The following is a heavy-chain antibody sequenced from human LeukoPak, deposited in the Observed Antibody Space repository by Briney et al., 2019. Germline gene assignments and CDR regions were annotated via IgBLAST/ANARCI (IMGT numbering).Heavy chain of an antibody. CDR3: ASSSGLYSSVAGPPQHFDY. CDR2: INHSGST. CDR1: GGSFSGYY. J-gene: IGHJ4*02. D-gene: IGHD6-19*01. V-gene: IGHV4-34*01. Sequence: SETLSLTCAVYGGSFSGYYWSWIRQPPGKGLEWIGEINHSGSTNYNPSLKSRVTISVDTSKNQFSLKLSSVTAADTAVYYCASSSGLYSSVAGPPQHFDYWGQGTLVTVSS.